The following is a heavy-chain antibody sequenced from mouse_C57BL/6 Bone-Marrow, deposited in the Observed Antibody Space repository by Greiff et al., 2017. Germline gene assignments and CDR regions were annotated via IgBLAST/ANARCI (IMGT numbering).Heavy chain of an antibody. Sequence: QVQLQQPGAELVKPGASVKMSCKASGYTFTSYWITWVKQRPGQGLEWIGDIYPGSGSTNYNEKFKGKATLTVDTSSSTAYMQLSSLTSEDSAVYYCASDYDWYFDVWGTGPTVTVSS. D-gene: IGHD2-4*01. V-gene: IGHV1-55*01. J-gene: IGHJ1*03. CDR2: IYPGSGST. CDR1: GYTFTSYW. CDR3: ASDYDWYFDV.